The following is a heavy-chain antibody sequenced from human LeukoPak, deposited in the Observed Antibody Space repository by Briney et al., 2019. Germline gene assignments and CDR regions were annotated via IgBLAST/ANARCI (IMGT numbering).Heavy chain of an antibody. CDR3: AKTTAVAGTLFYYYYYMDV. J-gene: IGHJ6*03. D-gene: IGHD6-19*01. CDR1: GGTFSSYA. Sequence: GASVKVSCKASGGTFSSYAISWVRQAPGQGLEWMGGIIPIFGTANYAQKFQGRVTITADKSTSTAYMELSSLRSEDTAVYYCAKTTAVAGTLFYYYYYMDVWGKGTTVTVSS. CDR2: IIPIFGTA. V-gene: IGHV1-69*06.